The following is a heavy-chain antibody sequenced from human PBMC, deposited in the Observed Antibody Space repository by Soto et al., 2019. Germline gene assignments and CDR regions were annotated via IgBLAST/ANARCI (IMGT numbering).Heavy chain of an antibody. J-gene: IGHJ3*02. CDR1: GGSFSGYY. CDR2: IHHSGRT. D-gene: IGHD2-2*01. CDR3: ARGECSSNYCFTRWALDI. V-gene: IGHV4-34*01. Sequence: PWETLSLTCAVYGGSFSGYYWTWIRQTPGKGLEWIGEIHHSGRTNYNPSLKSRVSISADTSKTQFSLNLTSVTAADTAVYYCARGECSSNYCFTRWALDIWGQGTVVTVSS.